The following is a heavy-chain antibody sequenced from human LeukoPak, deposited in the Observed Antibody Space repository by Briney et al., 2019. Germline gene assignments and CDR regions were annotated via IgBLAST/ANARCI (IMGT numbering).Heavy chain of an antibody. CDR3: AKPHTSVEWELLHGEYYFDY. CDR2: ISSSSSYI. D-gene: IGHD1-26*01. J-gene: IGHJ4*02. CDR1: GFTFSSYS. Sequence: PGGSLRLSCAASGFTFSSYSMNWVRQAPGKGLEWVSSISSSSSYIYYADSVKGRLTISRDNSKNTLYLQMNSLRAEDTAAYYCAKPHTSVEWELLHGEYYFDYWGQGTLVTVSS. V-gene: IGHV3-21*01.